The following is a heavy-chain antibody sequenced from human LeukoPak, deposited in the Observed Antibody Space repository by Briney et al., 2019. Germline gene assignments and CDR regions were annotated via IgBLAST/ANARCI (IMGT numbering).Heavy chain of an antibody. CDR1: GFAFGSYA. D-gene: IGHD2-15*01. V-gene: IGHV3-23*01. CDR2: IFGSGGSA. Sequence: GGSLRLSCTASGFAFGSYAMYWVRQAPGKGLEWVSGIFGSGGSAHYADSVKGRFTISRDNSKNTVYLGMNSLGVEDTAVYYCAKTTVGYSSGRFPGWPADYWGQGTLVTVSS. J-gene: IGHJ4*02. CDR3: AKTTVGYSSGRFPGWPADY.